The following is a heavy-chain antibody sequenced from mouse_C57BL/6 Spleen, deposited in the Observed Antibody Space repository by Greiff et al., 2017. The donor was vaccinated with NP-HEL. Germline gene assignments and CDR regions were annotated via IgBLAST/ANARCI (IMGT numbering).Heavy chain of an antibody. CDR1: GYTFTSYW. CDR2: IHPNSGST. V-gene: IGHV1-64*01. D-gene: IGHD4-1*01. J-gene: IGHJ3*01. Sequence: QVQLQQPGAELVKPGASVKLSCKASGYTFTSYWMHWVKQRPGQGLEWIGMIHPNSGSTNYNEKFKSKATLTVDKSSSTAYMQLSSLTSEDSAVYYCAREVGRAWFAYWGQGTLVTVSA. CDR3: AREVGRAWFAY.